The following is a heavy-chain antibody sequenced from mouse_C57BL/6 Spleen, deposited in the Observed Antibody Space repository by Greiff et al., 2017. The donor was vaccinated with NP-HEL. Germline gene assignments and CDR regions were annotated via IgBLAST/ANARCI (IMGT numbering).Heavy chain of an antibody. V-gene: IGHV1-72*01. CDR2: IDPISGGT. Sequence: QVQLQQSGAELVKPGASVKLSCKASGYTFTSYWMHWVKQRPGRGLEWIGRIDPISGGTKYYEKFKSKATLTVDKPSRTAYMQLSSLTSEDSAVYYCARRGGYDGYYCDDWGQGTTLTVSS. CDR1: GYTFTSYW. D-gene: IGHD2-2*01. CDR3: ARRGGYDGYYCDD. J-gene: IGHJ2*01.